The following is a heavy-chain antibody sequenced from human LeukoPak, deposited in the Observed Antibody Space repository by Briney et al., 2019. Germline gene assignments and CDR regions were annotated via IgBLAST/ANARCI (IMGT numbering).Heavy chain of an antibody. CDR1: GYTFTGYY. CDR3: ARALALPYSSSWYVRQTFFDY. Sequence: ASVKVSCKASGYTFTGYYMHWVRQAPGQGLEWMGWINPNSGGTNYAQKFQGRVTMTRDMSTSTVYMELSSLRSEDTAVYYCARALALPYSSSWYVRQTFFDYWGQGTLVTVSS. V-gene: IGHV1-2*02. J-gene: IGHJ4*02. CDR2: INPNSGGT. D-gene: IGHD6-13*01.